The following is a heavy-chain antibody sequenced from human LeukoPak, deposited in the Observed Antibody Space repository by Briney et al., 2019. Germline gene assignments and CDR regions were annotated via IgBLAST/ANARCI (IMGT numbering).Heavy chain of an antibody. CDR2: IIPILGIA. Sequence: SVKVSCKASGYTFTNYGLSWVRQAPGQGLEWMGRIIPILGIANYAQKFQGRVTITADKSTSTAYMELSSLRSEDTAVYYCARGAWQQLGGNWFDPWGQGTLVTVSS. J-gene: IGHJ5*02. V-gene: IGHV1-69*04. CDR3: ARGAWQQLGGNWFDP. CDR1: GYTFTNYG. D-gene: IGHD6-13*01.